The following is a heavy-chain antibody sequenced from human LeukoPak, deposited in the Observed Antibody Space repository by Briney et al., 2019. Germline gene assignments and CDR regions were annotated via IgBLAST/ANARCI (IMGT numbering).Heavy chain of an antibody. V-gene: IGHV1-2*02. CDR1: GYTFTGYY. CDR2: INPNSSGT. J-gene: IGHJ3*02. Sequence: ASVKVSCKASGYTFTGYYMHWVRQAPGQGLEWMGWINPNSSGTNYAQKFQGRVTMTRDTSISTAYMELSRLRSDDTAVYYCARNRGSGWYAFDIWGQGTMVTVSS. D-gene: IGHD6-19*01. CDR3: ARNRGSGWYAFDI.